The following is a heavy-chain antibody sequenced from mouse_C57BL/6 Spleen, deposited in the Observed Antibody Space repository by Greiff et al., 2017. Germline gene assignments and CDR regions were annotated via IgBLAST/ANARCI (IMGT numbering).Heavy chain of an antibody. Sequence: EVHVVESGGGLVKPGGSLKLSCAASGFTFSSYAMSWVRQTPEKRLEWVATISDGGSYTYYPDNVKGRFTISRDNAKNHLYLQMSHLKSEDTAMYYCARVATYPRWYFDVWGTGTTVTVSS. D-gene: IGHD1-1*01. V-gene: IGHV5-4*01. J-gene: IGHJ1*03. CDR1: GFTFSSYA. CDR2: ISDGGSYT. CDR3: ARVATYPRWYFDV.